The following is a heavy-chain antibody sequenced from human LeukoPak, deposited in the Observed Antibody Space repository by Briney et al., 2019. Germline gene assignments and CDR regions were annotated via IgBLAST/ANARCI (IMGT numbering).Heavy chain of an antibody. D-gene: IGHD2-15*01. CDR2: ISSSGSTI. Sequence: GGSLRLSCAASGFTFSSYEMNWVRQAPGKGLEWVSYISSSGSTIYYADSVRGRFTISRDSSRNTLYLQMNSLRAEDTAIYYCAKNGDRGAYCSGGTCYPYYYYYMDVWGKGTTVTISS. J-gene: IGHJ6*03. V-gene: IGHV3-48*03. CDR3: AKNGDRGAYCSGGTCYPYYYYYMDV. CDR1: GFTFSSYE.